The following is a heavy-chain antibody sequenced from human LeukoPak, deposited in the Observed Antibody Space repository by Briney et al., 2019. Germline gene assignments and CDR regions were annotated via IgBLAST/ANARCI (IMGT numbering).Heavy chain of an antibody. Sequence: ASVKVSCKASGGTFSSYAISWVRQAPGQGLEWMGRIIPIFGTANYAQKFQGRVTITTDESTSIAYMELSSLRSEDTAVYYCARELGYYMDVWGKGTTVTVSS. CDR1: GGTFSSYA. CDR2: IIPIFGTA. J-gene: IGHJ6*03. CDR3: ARELGYYMDV. D-gene: IGHD3-16*01. V-gene: IGHV1-69*05.